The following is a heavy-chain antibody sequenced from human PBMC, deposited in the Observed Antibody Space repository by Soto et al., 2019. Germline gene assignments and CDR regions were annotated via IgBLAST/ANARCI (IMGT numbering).Heavy chain of an antibody. Sequence: QITLKESGPTLVKPTETLTLTCTFSGFSLSTTGVAVGWIRQPPGKALEWLALIYWDDDKRYSPSLKTRLTITKDTSKNQVVLTMTNMDPVDTATYYCAFFPRALSSSWCNYFDPGGQGTLLTVSS. CDR3: AFFPRALSSSWCNYFDP. CDR2: IYWDDDK. D-gene: IGHD6-13*01. J-gene: IGHJ5*02. V-gene: IGHV2-5*02. CDR1: GFSLSTTGVA.